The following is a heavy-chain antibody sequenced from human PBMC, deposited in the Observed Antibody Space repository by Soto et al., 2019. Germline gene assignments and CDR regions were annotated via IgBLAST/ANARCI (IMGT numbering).Heavy chain of an antibody. D-gene: IGHD3-3*01. CDR1: GFPFSSYG. J-gene: IGHJ4*02. CDR2: ISYDGSNK. V-gene: IGHV3-30*18. Sequence: GGSMGLSCASSGFPFSSYGMHWVRQAPGKGLEWVAVISYDGSNKYYADSVKGRFTISRDNSKNTLYLQMNSLRAGDTAVYYCAKPFRITIFGVAPLADYWGQGTLVTVAS. CDR3: AKPFRITIFGVAPLADY.